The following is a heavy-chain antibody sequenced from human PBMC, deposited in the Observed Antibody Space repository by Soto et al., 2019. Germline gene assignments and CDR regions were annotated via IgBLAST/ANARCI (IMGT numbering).Heavy chain of an antibody. V-gene: IGHV4-31*03. CDR2: IYYSGST. CDR1: GGSISSGGYY. J-gene: IGHJ3*02. CDR3: AATKRSVEWLSTLAAFDI. Sequence: QVQLQESGPGLVKPSQTLSLTCTVSGGSISSGGYYWSWIRQHPGKGLEWIGYIYYSGSTYYNPSLNSRVTISGDTSKNQVSLKLSSETAADTAVYYCAATKRSVEWLSTLAAFDIWGQGTMVTVSS. D-gene: IGHD3-3*01.